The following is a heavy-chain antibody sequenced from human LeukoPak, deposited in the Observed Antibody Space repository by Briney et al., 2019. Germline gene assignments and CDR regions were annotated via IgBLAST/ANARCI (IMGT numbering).Heavy chain of an antibody. CDR3: ASRDGYKADY. CDR2: IIPIFGTA. J-gene: IGHJ4*02. D-gene: IGHD5-24*01. CDR1: GGTFIGYA. Sequence: GASVKVSCKASGGTFIGYAISWVRQAPGQGLEWMGGIIPIFGTANYAQKFQGRVTITADESTSTAYMELSSLRSEDTAVYYCASRDGYKADYWGQGTLVTVSS. V-gene: IGHV1-69*13.